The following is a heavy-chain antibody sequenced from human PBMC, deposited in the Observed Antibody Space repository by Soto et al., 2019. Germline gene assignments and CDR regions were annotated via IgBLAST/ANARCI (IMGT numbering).Heavy chain of an antibody. CDR3: VKGSRSSWSGPSNWFDP. D-gene: IGHD6-13*01. J-gene: IGHJ5*02. Sequence: PGGSLRLSCSASGFSFSSYAMHWVRQAPGKGLEYVSAISSNGGSTYYADSVKGRFTISRDNSKNTLYLQMSSLRAEDTAVYYCVKGSRSSWSGPSNWFDPWGQGTLVTSPQ. V-gene: IGHV3-64D*06. CDR1: GFSFSSYA. CDR2: ISSNGGST.